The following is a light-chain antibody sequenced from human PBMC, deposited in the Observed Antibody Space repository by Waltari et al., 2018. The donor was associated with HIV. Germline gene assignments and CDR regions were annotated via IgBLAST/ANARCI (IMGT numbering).Light chain of an antibody. CDR2: AAS. V-gene: IGKV1-9*01. CDR3: QQVNMPFT. CDR1: QGISTY. Sequence: DIQLTQSPSFLSASVGDRVTATCRAGQGISTYLAWYQQKPGKAPKLLIYAASTLQTGVPSRFSGSGSGTEFTLTISSLQPEDVATYYCQQVNMPFTFGPGTKVDIK. J-gene: IGKJ3*01.